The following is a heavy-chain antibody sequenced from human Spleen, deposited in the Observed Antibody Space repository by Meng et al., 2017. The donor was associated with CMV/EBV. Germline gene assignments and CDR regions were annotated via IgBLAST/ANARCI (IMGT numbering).Heavy chain of an antibody. V-gene: IGHV4-34*01. CDR3: ARVLADIVVVPAAIHFDY. D-gene: IGHD2-2*01. Sequence: GSFSGYYGSWIRQPPGKGLEWIGEINHSGSTNYNPSLKSRVTISVDTSKNQFSLKLSSVTAADTAVYYCARVLADIVVVPAAIHFDYWGQGTLVTVSS. CDR1: GSFSGYY. J-gene: IGHJ4*02. CDR2: INHSGST.